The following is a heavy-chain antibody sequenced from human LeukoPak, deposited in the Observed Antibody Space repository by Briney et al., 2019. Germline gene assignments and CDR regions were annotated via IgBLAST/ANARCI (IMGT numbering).Heavy chain of an antibody. J-gene: IGHJ3*02. CDR3: AKGVYGDYDDAFDI. CDR2: VKLDGSGE. CDR1: GFTFNYYW. D-gene: IGHD4-17*01. V-gene: IGHV3-7*03. Sequence: GGSLRLSCAASGFTFNYYWMTWVRQAPGKGLEWVADVKLDGSGEYDVESVKGRFIISRDNAKNPLYLQMNSLRAEDTAVYYCAKGVYGDYDDAFDIWGQGTMVTVSS.